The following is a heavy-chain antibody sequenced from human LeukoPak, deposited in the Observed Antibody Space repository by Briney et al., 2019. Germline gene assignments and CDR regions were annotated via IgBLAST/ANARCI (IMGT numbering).Heavy chain of an antibody. CDR2: IIPIFGTA. Sequence: ASVTVSCKASGGTFSSYAISWVRQAPGQGLEWMGGIIPIFGTANYAQKFQGRVTITTDESTSTAYMELSSLRSEDTAVYYCARVHHYASLTGSFSWFDLWGQGTLVSVSS. CDR1: GGTFSSYA. J-gene: IGHJ5*02. CDR3: ARVHHYASLTGSFSWFDL. D-gene: IGHD3-9*01. V-gene: IGHV1-69*05.